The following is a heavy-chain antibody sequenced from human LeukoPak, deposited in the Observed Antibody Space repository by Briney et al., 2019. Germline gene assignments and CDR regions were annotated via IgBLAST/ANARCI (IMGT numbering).Heavy chain of an antibody. CDR1: GFTFSSYA. J-gene: IGHJ4*02. V-gene: IGHV3-23*01. CDR3: AKDDRIQTRRYSYNY. CDR2: ISGSGGST. Sequence: GGSLRLSCAASGFTFSSYAMSWVRQAPRKGLEWVSVISGSGGSTSYADSVKGRFTISRDNSMNTLYLQMNSLRAEDTAVYYCAKDDRIQTRRYSYNYWGQGTLVTVSS. D-gene: IGHD5-18*01.